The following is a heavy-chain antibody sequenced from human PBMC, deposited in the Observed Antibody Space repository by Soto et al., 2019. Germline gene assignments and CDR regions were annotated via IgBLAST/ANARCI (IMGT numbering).Heavy chain of an antibody. CDR1: GYTFTSYA. Sequence: GASVKVSCKASGYTFTSYAMHWVRQAPGQRLEWMGWINAGNGNTGYAQKFQGRVTMTRNTSISTAYMELSSLRSEDTAVYYCARGLLGYCSGGSCYSDNNWFDPWGQGTLVTVSS. CDR2: INAGNGNT. D-gene: IGHD2-15*01. V-gene: IGHV1-3*01. J-gene: IGHJ5*02. CDR3: ARGLLGYCSGGSCYSDNNWFDP.